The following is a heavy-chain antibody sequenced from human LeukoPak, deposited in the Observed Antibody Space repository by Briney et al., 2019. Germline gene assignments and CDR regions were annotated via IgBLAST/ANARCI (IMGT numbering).Heavy chain of an antibody. Sequence: GGSLRLSCAASGFTFDDYTMHWVRQPPGKGLEWVSVINWDGGSTYYADAVKGRFTISRDNSKNSLYLQMNSLRTEDTALYYCAKGSCSNTSCYIDYWGQGTLVTVSS. J-gene: IGHJ4*02. V-gene: IGHV3-43*01. CDR2: INWDGGST. CDR3: AKGSCSNTSCYIDY. CDR1: GFTFDDYT. D-gene: IGHD2-2*02.